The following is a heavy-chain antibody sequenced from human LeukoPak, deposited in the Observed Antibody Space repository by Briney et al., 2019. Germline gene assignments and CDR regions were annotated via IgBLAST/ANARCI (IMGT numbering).Heavy chain of an antibody. CDR2: IKQDGSEK. Sequence: GGSLRLSCAASGFTFSSYWMSWVRQAPGKGLGWVANIKQDGSEKYYVDSVKGRFTISRDNAKNSLYLQMNSLRAEDTAVYYCARDNQYDSSGYYHYWGQGTLVTVSS. J-gene: IGHJ4*02. D-gene: IGHD3-22*01. V-gene: IGHV3-7*01. CDR3: ARDNQYDSSGYYHY. CDR1: GFTFSSYW.